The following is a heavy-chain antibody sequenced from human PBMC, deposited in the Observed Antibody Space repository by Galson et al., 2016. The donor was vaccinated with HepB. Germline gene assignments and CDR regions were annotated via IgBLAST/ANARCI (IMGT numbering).Heavy chain of an antibody. CDR3: ARGGCINGVCHLDGFDV. Sequence: SLRLSCAASGFSVSNNDASWVRQAPGKGLEWVSVSYSGGRTCYADSVKGRFTVSRDDSKNTLYLQMNSLRVEDTAVYYCARGGCINGVCHLDGFDVWGQGTMVTVSS. CDR1: GFSVSNND. CDR2: SYSGGRT. D-gene: IGHD2-8*01. J-gene: IGHJ3*01. V-gene: IGHV3-53*01.